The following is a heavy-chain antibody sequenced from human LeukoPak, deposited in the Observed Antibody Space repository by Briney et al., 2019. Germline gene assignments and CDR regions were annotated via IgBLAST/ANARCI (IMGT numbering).Heavy chain of an antibody. V-gene: IGHV4-4*07. D-gene: IGHD3-10*01. CDR3: ARGAAGDPFDY. Sequence: RASETLSLTCTVAGGSISRYYWGWIRQPAGKGLEWIGRIYTSGSTNYNPSLKSRATMSVETSKNQFSLTPSSVTAAVTAVYYCARGAAGDPFDYWGQGPLVTVSS. CDR1: GGSISRYY. CDR2: IYTSGST. J-gene: IGHJ4*02.